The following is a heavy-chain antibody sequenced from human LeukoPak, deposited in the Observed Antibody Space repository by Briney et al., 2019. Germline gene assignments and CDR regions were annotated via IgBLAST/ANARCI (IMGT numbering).Heavy chain of an antibody. CDR3: ARAIVVVPAAMGDWFDP. Sequence: SETLSLTRTVSGGSISSHYWSWIRQPPGKGLEWIGYIYYSGSTNYNPSLKSRVTISVDTSKNQFSLKLSSVTAADTAVYYCARAIVVVPAAMGDWFDPWGQGTLVTVSS. J-gene: IGHJ5*02. D-gene: IGHD2-2*01. CDR2: IYYSGST. CDR1: GGSISSHY. V-gene: IGHV4-59*11.